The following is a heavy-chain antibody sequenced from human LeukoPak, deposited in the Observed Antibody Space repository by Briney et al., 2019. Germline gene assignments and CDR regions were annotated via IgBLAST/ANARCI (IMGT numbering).Heavy chain of an antibody. J-gene: IGHJ4*02. CDR1: GFTVSSNY. D-gene: IGHD6-13*01. V-gene: IGHV3-30*03. Sequence: GGSLRLSCAASGFTVSSNYMSWVRQAPGKGLEWVAVISYDGSNKYYADSVKGRFTISRDNAKNSLYLQMNSLRAEDTAVYYCARGSGIAAAHSYFDYWGQGTLVTVSS. CDR2: ISYDGSNK. CDR3: ARGSGIAAAHSYFDY.